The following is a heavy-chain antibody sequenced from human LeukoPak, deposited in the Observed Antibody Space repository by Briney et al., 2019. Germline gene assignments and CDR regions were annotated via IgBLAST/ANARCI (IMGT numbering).Heavy chain of an antibody. D-gene: IGHD1-26*01. J-gene: IGHJ4*02. Sequence: SETLSLTCTVSGASISGSGYYWGWIRQPPGKGLEWIGNIYDSGSTYYNASLQSRVTISIDTSKNQFSLRLSSVTAADTATYYCAKSGGYGLIDYWGQGTLVTVSS. CDR3: AKSGGYGLIDY. V-gene: IGHV4-39*01. CDR2: IYDSGST. CDR1: GASISGSGYY.